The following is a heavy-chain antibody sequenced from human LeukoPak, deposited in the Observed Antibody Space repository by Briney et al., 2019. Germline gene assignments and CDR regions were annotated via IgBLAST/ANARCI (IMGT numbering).Heavy chain of an antibody. Sequence: GGSLRLSCAASGFTFSSYAMSWVRLAPGKGLEWVSSISAAGSNIKYADTVQGRFTISRDRSKNTLHLHMNSLRAEDTALYFCAKDRGNWGYAFDIWGQGTMVTVSS. V-gene: IGHV3-23*01. J-gene: IGHJ3*02. CDR3: AKDRGNWGYAFDI. CDR1: GFTFSSYA. D-gene: IGHD7-27*01. CDR2: ISAAGSNI.